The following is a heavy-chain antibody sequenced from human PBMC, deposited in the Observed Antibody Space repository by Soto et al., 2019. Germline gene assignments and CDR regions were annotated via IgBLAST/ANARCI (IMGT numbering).Heavy chain of an antibody. J-gene: IGHJ3*02. CDR1: GYTFSNPW. CDR2: IKTKTDRGTT. V-gene: IGHV3-15*01. CDR3: TTGELGLSDAFDI. Sequence: EVQLVESGGGLVKPGRSLRLSCAAYGYTFSNPWMSWVRQAPGKGLEWVGRIKTKTDRGTTDYAAPVKGRFTISRDDSQNTLYLQMNSLKTEDTAVYYCTTGELGLSDAFDIWGQGTMLTGSS. D-gene: IGHD1-26*01.